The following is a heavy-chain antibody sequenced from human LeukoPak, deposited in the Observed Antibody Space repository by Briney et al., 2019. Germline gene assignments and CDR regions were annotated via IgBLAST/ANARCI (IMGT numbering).Heavy chain of an antibody. Sequence: ASVKVSCKASGYTFSNFDINWVRKATGQGLEWMGWMNPNTGNAGYAQKFQDRVTITWDASISTAYMDLSSLRPEDTAVYYCARVGYSNSYDYWGQGTLVTVSS. CDR1: GYTFSNFD. CDR3: ARVGYSNSYDY. V-gene: IGHV1-8*03. J-gene: IGHJ4*02. CDR2: MNPNTGNA. D-gene: IGHD4-11*01.